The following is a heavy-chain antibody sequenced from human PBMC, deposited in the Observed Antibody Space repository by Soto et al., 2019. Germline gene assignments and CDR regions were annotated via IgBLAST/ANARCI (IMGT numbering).Heavy chain of an antibody. V-gene: IGHV1-69*13. Sequence: GASVKVSCKASGGTFSSYAISWVRQAPGQGLEWMGGIIPIFGTANYAQKFQGRVTITADESTSTAYMELSSLRSEDTAVYYCARERDIVATIGLHNYYYYYGMDVWGQGTTVTVYS. D-gene: IGHD5-12*01. CDR2: IIPIFGTA. CDR1: GGTFSSYA. J-gene: IGHJ6*02. CDR3: ARERDIVATIGLHNYYYYYGMDV.